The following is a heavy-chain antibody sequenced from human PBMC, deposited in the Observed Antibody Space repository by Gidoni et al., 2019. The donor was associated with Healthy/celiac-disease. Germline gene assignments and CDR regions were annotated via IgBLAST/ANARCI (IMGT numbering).Heavy chain of an antibody. CDR3: ARDQGSYYYDSSGSPLGY. Sequence: QVQLVESGGGVVQPGRSLRLSCASSAFTFSSYAMHWVRQAPGKGLEWVAVISYDGSNKYYADSVKGRFTISRDNSKNTLYLQMNSLRAEDTAVYYCARDQGSYYYDSSGSPLGYWGQGTLVTVSS. J-gene: IGHJ4*02. CDR1: AFTFSSYA. CDR2: ISYDGSNK. D-gene: IGHD3-22*01. V-gene: IGHV3-30-3*01.